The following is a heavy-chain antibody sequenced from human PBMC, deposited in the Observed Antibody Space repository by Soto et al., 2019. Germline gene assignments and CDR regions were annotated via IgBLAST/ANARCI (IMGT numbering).Heavy chain of an antibody. CDR3: AKDLSRWPHYAFDS. CDR2: IYPGDSDA. CDR1: GYTFSKYW. J-gene: IGHJ5*01. D-gene: IGHD4-17*01. Sequence: PGESLKISCKGSGYTFSKYWIGWVRQTPGKGLEWMGMIYPGDSDARYSPSFEGQVTFSVDKSINTAYLQMNGLRPEDTAVYYCAKDLSRWPHYAFDSWGQGTLVTVSS. V-gene: IGHV5-51*01.